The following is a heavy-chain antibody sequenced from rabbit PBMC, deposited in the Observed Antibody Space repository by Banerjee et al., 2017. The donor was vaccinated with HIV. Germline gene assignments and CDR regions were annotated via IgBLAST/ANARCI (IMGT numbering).Heavy chain of an antibody. CDR3: ARDISGWAIVFGL. Sequence: QEQLVESGGGLVQPGGSLKLSCVASGFDFSSYGVGWVRQAPGKGLEWIACIDTGSSGNTYYASWAKGRFTISKASSTTVTLQMTSLTAADTATYFCARDISGWAIVFGLWGPGTLVTVS. V-gene: IGHV1S45*01. D-gene: IGHD4-1*01. J-gene: IGHJ4*01. CDR1: GFDFSSYG. CDR2: IDTGSSGNT.